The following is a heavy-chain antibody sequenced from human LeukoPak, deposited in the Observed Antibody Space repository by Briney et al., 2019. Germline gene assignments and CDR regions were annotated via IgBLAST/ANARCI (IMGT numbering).Heavy chain of an antibody. D-gene: IGHD2-15*01. Sequence: SETLSLTCTVSGGSISSGGYYWSWIRQHPGKGLEWIGYIYYSGSTYYNPSLKSRVTISVDTSKNQFSLKLSSVTAADTAVYYCARGGYCSGSSCRPHSNWFDPWGQGTLVTVSS. CDR2: IYYSGST. CDR3: ARGGYCSGSSCRPHSNWFDP. V-gene: IGHV4-31*03. CDR1: GGSISSGGYY. J-gene: IGHJ5*02.